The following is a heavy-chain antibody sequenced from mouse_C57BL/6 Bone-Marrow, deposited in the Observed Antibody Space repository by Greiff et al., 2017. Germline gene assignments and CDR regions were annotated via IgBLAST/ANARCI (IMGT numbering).Heavy chain of an antibody. CDR3: ARGSNPAWFAY. J-gene: IGHJ3*01. V-gene: IGHV1-81*01. Sequence: VQLQQSGAELARPGASVKLSCKASGYTFTSYGISWVKQRTGQGLEWIGEIYPRSGNTYYNEKFKGKATLTADKSSSTAYMELRSLTSEDSAVYFCARGSNPAWFAYWGQGTLVTVSA. CDR1: GYTFTSYG. D-gene: IGHD1-1*01. CDR2: IYPRSGNT.